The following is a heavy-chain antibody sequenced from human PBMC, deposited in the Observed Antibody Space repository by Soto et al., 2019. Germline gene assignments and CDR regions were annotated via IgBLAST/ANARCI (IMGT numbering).Heavy chain of an antibody. Sequence: PGGSLRLSCAASGFTFSSYAMSWVRQAPGKGLEWVSAISGSGGSTYYADSVKGRFTISRDNSKNTLYLQMNSLRAEDTAVYYFAKDFREVRGVNVEVSPPSFDSWGQGTLVLVYS. J-gene: IGHJ4*02. D-gene: IGHD3-10*01. CDR3: AKDFREVRGVNVEVSPPSFDS. CDR2: ISGSGGST. CDR1: GFTFSSYA. V-gene: IGHV3-23*01.